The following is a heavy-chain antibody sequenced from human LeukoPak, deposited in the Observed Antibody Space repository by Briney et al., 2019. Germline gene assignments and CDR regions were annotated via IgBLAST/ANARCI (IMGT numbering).Heavy chain of an antibody. CDR2: INPSGGST. CDR1: GYTFTSYY. V-gene: IGHV1-46*01. CDR3: ARDQKGYCSSTSCYNPGWGNRFDP. J-gene: IGHJ5*02. Sequence: GAAVKVSCKASGYTFTSYYMHWVRQAPGQGLEWMGIINPSGGSTSHAQKFQGRVTMTRDTSTSTVYMELSSLRSEDTAVYYCARDQKGYCSSTSCYNPGWGNRFDPWGQGTLVTVSS. D-gene: IGHD2-2*02.